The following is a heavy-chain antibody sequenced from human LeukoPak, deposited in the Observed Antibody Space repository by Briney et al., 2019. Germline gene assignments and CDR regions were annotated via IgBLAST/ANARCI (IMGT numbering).Heavy chain of an antibody. CDR1: GYSFTSYW. Sequence: GESLKISCKGSGYSFTSYWIGWVRQMPGKGLEWMGIIYSGDSDTRYSPSFQGQVTISADKSISTAYLQWSSLKASDTAMYYCARYCSGGSCYSGVFDYWGQGTLVTVSS. CDR2: IYSGDSDT. J-gene: IGHJ4*02. D-gene: IGHD2-15*01. CDR3: ARYCSGGSCYSGVFDY. V-gene: IGHV5-51*01.